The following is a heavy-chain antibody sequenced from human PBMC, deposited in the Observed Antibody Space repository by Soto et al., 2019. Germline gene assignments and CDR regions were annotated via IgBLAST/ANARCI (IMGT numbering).Heavy chain of an antibody. J-gene: IGHJ3*02. Sequence: SETLSLTCTVSGGSISSGGYYWSWIRQHPGKGLEWIGYIYYSGSTYYNPSLKSRVTISVDTSKNQFSLKLSSVTAADTAVYYCARDGATRDAFDIWGQGTMVTV. D-gene: IGHD1-26*01. CDR3: ARDGATRDAFDI. V-gene: IGHV4-31*03. CDR2: IYYSGST. CDR1: GGSISSGGYY.